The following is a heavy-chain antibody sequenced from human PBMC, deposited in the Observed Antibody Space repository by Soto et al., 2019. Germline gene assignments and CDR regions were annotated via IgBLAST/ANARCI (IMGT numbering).Heavy chain of an antibody. Sequence: GESLKISCQTSDEIFNTYWITWVRQMPGRGLEWVGRIDPSDSYITYNPSLKGHVILSVDKSMNTAYVQWTSLRASDTAMYFCGRDFGSGHADVWGQGTLVTVSS. V-gene: IGHV5-10-1*01. CDR1: DEIFNTYW. CDR3: GRDFGSGHADV. J-gene: IGHJ1*01. CDR2: IDPSDSYI. D-gene: IGHD1-26*01.